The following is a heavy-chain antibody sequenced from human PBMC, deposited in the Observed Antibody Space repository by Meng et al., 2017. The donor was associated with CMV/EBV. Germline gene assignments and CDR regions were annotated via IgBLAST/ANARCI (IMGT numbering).Heavy chain of an antibody. CDR1: GGSFSGYY. CDR2: INHSGST. V-gene: IGHV4-34*01. Sequence: GTLRLSCAVSGGSFSGYYWSWIRQPPGKGLEWIGEINHSGSTNYNPALKSRVTISVDTSKNQFSLKLSSVTAADTAVYYCAREGVGCSSPSCYYSRGMDVWGQGTTVTVSS. D-gene: IGHD2-2*01. J-gene: IGHJ6*02. CDR3: AREGVGCSSPSCYYSRGMDV.